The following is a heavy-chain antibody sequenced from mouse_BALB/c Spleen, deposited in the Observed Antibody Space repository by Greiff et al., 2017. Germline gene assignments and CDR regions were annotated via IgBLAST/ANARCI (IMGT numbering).Heavy chain of an antibody. J-gene: IGHJ4*01. V-gene: IGHV5-12-1*01. CDR1: GFAFSSYD. D-gene: IGHD2-1*01. CDR2: ISSGGGST. CDR3: ARHGNSFMDY. Sequence: DVQLVESGGGLVKPGGSLKLSCAASGFAFSSYDMSWVRQTPEKRLEWVAYISSGGGSTYYPDTVKGRFTISRDNAKNTLYLQMSSLKSEDTAMYYCARHGNSFMDYWGQGTSVTVSS.